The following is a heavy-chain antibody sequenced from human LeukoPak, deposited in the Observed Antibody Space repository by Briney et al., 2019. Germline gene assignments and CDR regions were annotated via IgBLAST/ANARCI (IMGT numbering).Heavy chain of an antibody. CDR1: GGSLSSGSYY. Sequence: PSETLSLTCTVSGGSLSSGSYYWSWIRQPAGKGLEWIGRIYTSGSTNYNPSLKRRVTITVDTSKNQFSLKLSSVTAADTAVYYCARGKGVYSSSWYQVWFDPWGQGTLVTVSS. J-gene: IGHJ5*02. CDR2: IYTSGST. CDR3: ARGKGVYSSSWYQVWFDP. D-gene: IGHD6-13*01. V-gene: IGHV4-61*02.